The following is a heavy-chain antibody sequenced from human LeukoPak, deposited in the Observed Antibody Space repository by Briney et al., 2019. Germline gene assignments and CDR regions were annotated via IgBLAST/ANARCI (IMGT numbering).Heavy chain of an antibody. CDR2: INPSGGNT. J-gene: IGHJ4*02. D-gene: IGHD1-26*01. CDR3: ARGIMGATTETFDY. Sequence: GASVKVSCKASGYTFTSYWMHWVRQAPGQGLEWMGVINPSGGNTKYAEKFQGRVTMTRDTSARTVYMEVSSLRSEDTAFYYCARGIMGATTETFDYWGQGTLVTVSS. V-gene: IGHV1-46*01. CDR1: GYTFTSYW.